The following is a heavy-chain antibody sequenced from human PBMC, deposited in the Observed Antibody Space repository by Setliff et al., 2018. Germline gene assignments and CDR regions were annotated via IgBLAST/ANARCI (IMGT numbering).Heavy chain of an antibody. CDR3: AIGGGYCDFFDCFPFDN. J-gene: IGHJ4*02. D-gene: IGHD3-16*01. Sequence: SETLSLTCSVSGGSISTHYWTWFRQSPEKGLEYIGYVYFAGSTDYNPSFESRVTISVDTSTNQFSLKLNSVTAADTALYYCAIGGGYCDFFDCFPFDNWGQGFLVTVSS. CDR2: VYFAGST. V-gene: IGHV4-59*08. CDR1: GGSISTHY.